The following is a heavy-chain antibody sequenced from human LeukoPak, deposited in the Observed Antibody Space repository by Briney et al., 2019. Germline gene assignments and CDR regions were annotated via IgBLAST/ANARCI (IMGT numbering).Heavy chain of an antibody. V-gene: IGHV1-24*01. D-gene: IGHD6-19*01. CDR2: FDPEDGET. CDR3: ATFSSGWYRFDY. CDR1: GYTLTELS. J-gene: IGHJ4*02. Sequence: ASVKVSCKVSGYTLTELSMHWVRQAPGKGVEWMGGFDPEDGETIYAQKFQGRVTMTEDTSTDTAYMELSSLRSEDTAVYYCATFSSGWYRFDYWGQGTLVTVSS.